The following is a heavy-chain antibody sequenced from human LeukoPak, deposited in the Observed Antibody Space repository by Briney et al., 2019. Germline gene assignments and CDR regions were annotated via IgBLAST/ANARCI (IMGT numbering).Heavy chain of an antibody. CDR2: INHSGST. CDR1: GGSFSGYY. D-gene: IGHD3-9*01. Sequence: SETLSLTCAVYGGSFSGYYWSWIRQPPGKGLEWIGEINHSGSTNYNPSLKSRVTISVDTSKNQLSLKLSSVTAADTAVYYCARSPYYDILTGYPAGYFDYWGQGTLVTVSS. CDR3: ARSPYYDILTGYPAGYFDY. J-gene: IGHJ4*02. V-gene: IGHV4-34*01.